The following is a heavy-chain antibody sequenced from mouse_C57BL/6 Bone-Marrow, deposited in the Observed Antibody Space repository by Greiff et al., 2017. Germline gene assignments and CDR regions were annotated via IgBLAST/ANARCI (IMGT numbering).Heavy chain of an antibody. J-gene: IGHJ4*01. CDR2: ISSGSSTI. Sequence: EVKLVESGGGLVKPGGSLKLSCAASGFTFSDYGMHWVRQAPEKGLEWVAYISSGSSTIYYADTVKGRFTISGDNAKNTRFLQMTSLRSEDTAMYYCARVDYWGQGTSVTVSS. CDR3: ARVDY. CDR1: GFTFSDYG. V-gene: IGHV5-17*01.